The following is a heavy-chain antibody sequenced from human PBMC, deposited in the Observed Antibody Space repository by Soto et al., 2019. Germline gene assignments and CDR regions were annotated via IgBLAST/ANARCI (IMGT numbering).Heavy chain of an antibody. Sequence: QVHLQESGPRLVKPSETLSLTCSVSDSSMSPYYWTWFRQAPGKGLEWIGHLLYKGTAAYNPALKGRVAISLEASKNHVFLKLSFVFAEDRAVYYCAREKDLILGGYAFGYWGPGTLVTVSS. D-gene: IGHD1-26*01. J-gene: IGHJ3*01. CDR3: AREKDLILGGYAFGY. CDR2: LLYKGTA. CDR1: DSSMSPYY. V-gene: IGHV4-59*01.